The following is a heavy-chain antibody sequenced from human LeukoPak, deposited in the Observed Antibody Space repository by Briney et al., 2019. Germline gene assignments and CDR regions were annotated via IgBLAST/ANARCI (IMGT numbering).Heavy chain of an antibody. J-gene: IGHJ4*02. V-gene: IGHV3-20*04. Sequence: GGSLRLSCAASGFTFDDYGMSWVRQAPGKGLEWVSGINWNGGSTGYADSVKGRFTISRDNAKNSLYLQMNSLRAEDTALYYCARWVSGRREYYFDYWGQGTLVTVSS. CDR1: GFTFDDYG. D-gene: IGHD3-10*01. CDR3: ARWVSGRREYYFDY. CDR2: INWNGGST.